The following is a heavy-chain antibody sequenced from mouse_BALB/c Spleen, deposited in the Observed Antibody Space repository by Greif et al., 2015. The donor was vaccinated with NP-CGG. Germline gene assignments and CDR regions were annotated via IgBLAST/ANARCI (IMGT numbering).Heavy chain of an antibody. Sequence: QVQLQQPGAELVMPGASVKMSCKASGYTFTDYWMHWVKQRPGQGLEWIGAIDTSDSYTSYNQKFKGKATLTVDESSSTAYMQLSSLTSEDSAVYYCARSKRYDGVDYWGQGTTLTVSS. CDR2: IDTSDSYT. CDR1: GYTFTDYW. D-gene: IGHD2-14*01. CDR3: ARSKRYDGVDY. V-gene: IGHV1-69*01. J-gene: IGHJ2*01.